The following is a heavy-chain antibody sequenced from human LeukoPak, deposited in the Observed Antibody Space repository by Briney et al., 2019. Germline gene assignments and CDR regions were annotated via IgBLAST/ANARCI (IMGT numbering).Heavy chain of an antibody. V-gene: IGHV3-48*04. CDR1: GFTFSSYS. D-gene: IGHD3-9*01. J-gene: IGHJ3*02. CDR2: ISSSGSTK. Sequence: GGSLRLSCAASGFTFSSYSMNWVRQAPGKGLEWVSSISSSGSTKFYADSVKGRFTISRDNANNSLYLQMNSLRAEDTAVYYCARVYSREILTGYSVFLGAFDIWGQGTMVTVSS. CDR3: ARVYSREILTGYSVFLGAFDI.